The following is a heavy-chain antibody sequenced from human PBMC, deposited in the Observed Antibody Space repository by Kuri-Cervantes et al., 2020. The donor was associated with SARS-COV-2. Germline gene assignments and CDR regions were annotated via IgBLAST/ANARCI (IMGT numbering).Heavy chain of an antibody. J-gene: IGHJ3*02. CDR1: GFTFSSYW. D-gene: IGHD1-26*01. V-gene: IGHV3-7*01. Sequence: GESLKISCAASGFTFSSYWMSWVRQAPGKGLEWVANIKQGGSEKYYVDSEKGRFTISRDNAKNSLYLQMNSLRAEDTAVYYCAREGVDIVGAPHDAFDIWGQGTMVTVSS. CDR3: AREGVDIVGAPHDAFDI. CDR2: IKQGGSEK.